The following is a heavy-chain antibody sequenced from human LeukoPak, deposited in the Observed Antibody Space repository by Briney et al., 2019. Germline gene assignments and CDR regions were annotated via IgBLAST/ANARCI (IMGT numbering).Heavy chain of an antibody. V-gene: IGHV3-11*01. CDR1: GFTFSDYY. CDR2: ISSSGSTI. J-gene: IGHJ4*02. Sequence: GGSLRLSCAASGFTFSDYYMSWIRQAPGKGLEWVSYISSSGSTIYYADSVKGRFTISGDNAKNSLYLQMNSLRAEDTVVYYCARAFTIFGVVGNYFDYWGQGTLVTVSS. CDR3: ARAFTIFGVVGNYFDY. D-gene: IGHD3-3*01.